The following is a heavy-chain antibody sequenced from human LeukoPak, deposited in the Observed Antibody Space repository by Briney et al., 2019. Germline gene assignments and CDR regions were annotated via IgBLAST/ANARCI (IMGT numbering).Heavy chain of an antibody. CDR1: GFPFSSYA. CDR3: VRGYSFGPYGMDV. CDR2: ISDSGGST. J-gene: IGHJ6*02. Sequence: GRSLRLSCSASGFPFSSYAMHWVRQAPGKGLEYVSAISDSGGSTYYADSVKGRFTISRDNSKNTLYLQMSSLRAEDTAVYFCVRGYSFGPYGMDVWGQGTTVTVSS. D-gene: IGHD2-15*01. V-gene: IGHV3-64D*09.